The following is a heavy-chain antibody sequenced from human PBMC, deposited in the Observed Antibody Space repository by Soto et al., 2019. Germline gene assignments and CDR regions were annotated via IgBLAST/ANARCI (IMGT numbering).Heavy chain of an antibody. CDR1: GFTFSSYG. J-gene: IGHJ4*02. CDR3: AREVGRGYSDE. D-gene: IGHD3-16*01. CDR2: IWYDGSNK. V-gene: IGHV3-33*01. Sequence: QVQLVESGGGVVQPGRSLRLSCAASGFTFSSYGMHWVRQAPGKGLEWVAVIWYDGSNKYYADSVKGRFTISRDNSKHTLYLQMNSLRAEDTAVYYCAREVGRGYSDEWGQGTLVTVSS.